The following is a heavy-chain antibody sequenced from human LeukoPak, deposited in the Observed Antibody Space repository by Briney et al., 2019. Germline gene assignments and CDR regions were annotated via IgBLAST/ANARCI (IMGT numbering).Heavy chain of an antibody. D-gene: IGHD1-26*01. V-gene: IGHV4-59*08. CDR2: VSSSGTT. CDR3: ARHIGGSYSNYYYMDV. J-gene: IGHJ6*03. Sequence: SETLSLTCNVSGDSISSYYWGWIRQPPGKGLEWIAYVSSSGTTNDNPSLKSRVTISVDTSKNQLSLKLTSVTAADTAVYYCARHIGGSYSNYYYMDVWGKGTMVTVSS. CDR1: GDSISSYY.